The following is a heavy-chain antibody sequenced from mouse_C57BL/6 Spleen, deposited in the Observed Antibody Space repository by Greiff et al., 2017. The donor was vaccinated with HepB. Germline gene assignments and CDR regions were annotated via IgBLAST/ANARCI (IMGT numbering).Heavy chain of an antibody. V-gene: IGHV5-4*01. CDR3: ARDKNFPDY. Sequence: DVKLVESGGGLVKPGGSLKLSCAASGFTFSSYAMSWVRQTPEKRLEWVATISDGGSYTYYPDNVKGRFTISRDNAKNNLYLQMSHLKSEDTAMYYCARDKNFPDYWGQGTTLTVSS. CDR2: ISDGGSYT. J-gene: IGHJ2*01. CDR1: GFTFSSYA.